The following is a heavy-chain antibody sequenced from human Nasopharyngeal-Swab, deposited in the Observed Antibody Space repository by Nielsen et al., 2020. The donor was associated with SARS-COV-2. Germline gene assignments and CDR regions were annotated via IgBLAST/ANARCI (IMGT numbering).Heavy chain of an antibody. D-gene: IGHD6-13*01. J-gene: IGHJ6*02. CDR1: GFTFSSYS. Sequence: GESLKISCAASGFTFSSYSMNWVRQAPGKGLEWVSSISSSSSYIYYADSVKGRFTISRDSAKNSLYLQMNSLRAEDTAVYYCARDKTYSSSWLFSRRAISYGMDVWGQGTTVTVSS. CDR2: ISSSSSYI. CDR3: ARDKTYSSSWLFSRRAISYGMDV. V-gene: IGHV3-21*01.